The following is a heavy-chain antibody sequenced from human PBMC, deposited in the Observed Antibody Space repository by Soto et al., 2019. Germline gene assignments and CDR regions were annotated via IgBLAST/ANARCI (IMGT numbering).Heavy chain of an antibody. D-gene: IGHD3-22*01. V-gene: IGHV3-23*01. CDR3: AKDQGDYYDSSGYYYYYYGMDV. J-gene: IGHJ6*02. Sequence: PGGSLRLSCAASGFTFSSYAMSWVRRAPGKGLEWVSAISGSGGSTYYADSVKGRFTISRDNSKNTLYLQMNSLRAEDTAVYYCAKDQGDYYDSSGYYYYYYGMDVWGQGTTVTVYS. CDR1: GFTFSSYA. CDR2: ISGSGGST.